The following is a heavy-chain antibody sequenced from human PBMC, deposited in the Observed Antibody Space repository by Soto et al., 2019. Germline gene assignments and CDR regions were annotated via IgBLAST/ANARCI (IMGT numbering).Heavy chain of an antibody. CDR2: INPNSGDT. CDR3: AREYSYERWLMGVYGMDV. V-gene: IGHV1-2*02. D-gene: IGHD5-18*01. CDR1: GYTFTGYY. Sequence: ASVKVSCKASGYTFTGYYVHWVRQAPGQGLEWMGWINPNSGDTYLAQRFQGRVTMNRDTSIGTAYMELRGLTSDDTAVYYCAREYSYERWLMGVYGMDVWGQGTTVTVSS. J-gene: IGHJ6*02.